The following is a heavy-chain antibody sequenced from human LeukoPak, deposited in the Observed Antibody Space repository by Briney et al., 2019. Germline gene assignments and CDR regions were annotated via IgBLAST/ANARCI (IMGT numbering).Heavy chain of an antibody. J-gene: IGHJ4*02. V-gene: IGHV3-9*01. CDR2: ISWNSGSI. CDR3: VKEHSYGRFDY. CDR1: GFTFDDYA. Sequence: GGSLRLSCAASGFTFDDYAMHWVRQAPGKGLEWVSGISWNSGSIGYADSVKGRFTISRDNSKNTLYLQMNSLRAEDTAVYYCVKEHSYGRFDYWGQGTLVTVSS. D-gene: IGHD5-18*01.